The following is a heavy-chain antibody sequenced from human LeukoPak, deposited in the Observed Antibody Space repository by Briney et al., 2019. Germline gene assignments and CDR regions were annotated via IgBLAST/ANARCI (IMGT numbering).Heavy chain of an antibody. CDR2: IKSDGSET. D-gene: IGHD1-7*01. CDR1: GFTFSSYW. J-gene: IGHJ3*02. V-gene: IGHV3-74*01. Sequence: GGSLRLSCAASGFTFSSYWMHWVRQAPGKGLMWVSRIKSDGSETSYADSVKGRFTIPRDNSKNTLYLQMNSLRAEDTAVYYCARDGGRYNWNYLDAFDIWGQGTMVTVSS. CDR3: ARDGGRYNWNYLDAFDI.